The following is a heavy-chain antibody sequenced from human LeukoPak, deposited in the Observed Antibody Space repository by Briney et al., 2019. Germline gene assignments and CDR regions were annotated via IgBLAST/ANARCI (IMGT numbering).Heavy chain of an antibody. CDR3: ARDPDPMSGSYLIPLPGY. V-gene: IGHV1-18*01. CDR1: GYTFTSYG. CDR2: ISAYNGNT. D-gene: IGHD1-26*01. J-gene: IGHJ4*02. Sequence: GASVKVSCKASGYTFTSYGISWVRQAPGQGLEWMGWISAYNGNTNYAQKLQGRVTMTTDTSTSTAYMELRSLRSDDTAVYYCARDPDPMSGSYLIPLPGYWGQGTLVTVSS.